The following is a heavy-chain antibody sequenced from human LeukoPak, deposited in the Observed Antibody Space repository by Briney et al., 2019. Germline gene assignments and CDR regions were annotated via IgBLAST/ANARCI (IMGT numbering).Heavy chain of an antibody. V-gene: IGHV4-38-2*02. CDR3: ARDRTEQWLGERHYYYMDV. CDR2: IYYVGII. CDR1: GYSISSGYY. J-gene: IGHJ6*03. Sequence: SETLSLTCSVSGYSISSGYYWGWIRQAPGKGLEWIGSIYYVGIIYYNPSLKSRVTISVDTSKNQFSLKVNSVTAADTAMYYCARDRTEQWLGERHYYYMDVWGKGTTVTASS. D-gene: IGHD6-19*01.